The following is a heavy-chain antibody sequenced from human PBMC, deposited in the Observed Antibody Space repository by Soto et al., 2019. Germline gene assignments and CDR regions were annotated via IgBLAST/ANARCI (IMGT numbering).Heavy chain of an antibody. D-gene: IGHD2-2*01. CDR1: GFTINSYE. CDR2: ISSSGGAI. CDR3: ARVCSSPSCPRGHAEYFQH. V-gene: IGHV3-48*03. Sequence: EVQLVESGGGLVQPGGSLRLSCAASGFTINSYEMNWVRQAPGKGLEWVSYISSSGGAIYYADSVKGRFTISRDNAKNSLYLQMNRLRVEDTAVYYCARVCSSPSCPRGHAEYFQHWGQGTLVTVSS. J-gene: IGHJ1*01.